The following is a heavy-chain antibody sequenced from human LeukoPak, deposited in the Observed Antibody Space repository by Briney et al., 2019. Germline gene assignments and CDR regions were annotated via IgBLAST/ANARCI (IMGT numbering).Heavy chain of an antibody. CDR1: GGSISNYY. J-gene: IGHJ4*02. V-gene: IGHV4-4*07. D-gene: IGHD1-26*01. CDR2: IYSSGST. Sequence: PSETLSLTCTVSGGSISNYYWSWIRQPAGKGLEWIGHIYSSGSTNYNPSLKSRVTMSLDTSNRQFSLKLNSVTAADTAVYYCGRAPGSGSYIDFWGQGTLVTVSS. CDR3: GRAPGSGSYIDF.